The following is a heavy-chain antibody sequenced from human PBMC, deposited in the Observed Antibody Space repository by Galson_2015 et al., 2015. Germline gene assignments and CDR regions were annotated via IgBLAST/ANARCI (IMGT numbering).Heavy chain of an antibody. CDR1: GFTFSSYW. J-gene: IGHJ6*02. Sequence: SLRLSCAASGFTFSSYWMHWVRHAPGKGLVWVSRINSDGSSTSYADSVKGRFTISRDNAKNTLYLQMNSLRAEDTAVYYCARRHTGLYYYYGMDVWGQGTTVTVSS. V-gene: IGHV3-74*01. CDR3: ARRHTGLYYYYGMDV. CDR2: INSDGSST. D-gene: IGHD1-1*01.